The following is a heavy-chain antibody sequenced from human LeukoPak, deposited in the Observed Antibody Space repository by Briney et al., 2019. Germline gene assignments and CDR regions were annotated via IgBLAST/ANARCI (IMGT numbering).Heavy chain of an antibody. CDR3: ARVPHGETIFGVVLYWFDP. CDR1: SYSISSGYY. V-gene: IGHV4-38-2*02. CDR2: IYYSGNT. D-gene: IGHD3-3*01. Sequence: SETLSLTCTVSSYSISSGYYWGWIRQPPGKGLEWIGSIYYSGNTYYNPSLKSRVTISVDTSKNQFSLKLSSVTAADTAVYYCARVPHGETIFGVVLYWFDPWAQGTLVTVSS. J-gene: IGHJ5*02.